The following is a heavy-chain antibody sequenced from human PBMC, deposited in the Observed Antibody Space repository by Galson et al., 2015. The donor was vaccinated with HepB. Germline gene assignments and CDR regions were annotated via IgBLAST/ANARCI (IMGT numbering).Heavy chain of an antibody. V-gene: IGHV4-39*01. CDR1: GGSISSSSYY. CDR2: IYYSGST. D-gene: IGHD4-17*01. Sequence: SETLSLTCTVSGGSISSSSYYWGWIRQPPGKGLEWIGSIYYSGSTYYNPSLKSRVTTSVDTSKNQFSLKLSSVTAADTAVYYCARSPYGDYYFDYWGQGTLVTVSS. J-gene: IGHJ4*02. CDR3: ARSPYGDYYFDY.